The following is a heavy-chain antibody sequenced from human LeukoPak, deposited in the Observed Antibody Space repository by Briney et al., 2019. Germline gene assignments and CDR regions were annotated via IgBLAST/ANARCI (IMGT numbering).Heavy chain of an antibody. D-gene: IGHD2-15*01. CDR2: VGHSGSA. V-gene: IGHV4-34*03. J-gene: IGHJ1*01. CDR1: GGSFSAFF. Sequence: SETLSLTCAVSGGSFSAFFWRWIRQPPGKGLEWIGDVGHSGSADYNPSLKGRVTILVDTSKNQFSLRLSSVTAADTAVYYCLSSDGTYAYFQHWGQGTLVTVSS. CDR3: LSSDGTYAYFQH.